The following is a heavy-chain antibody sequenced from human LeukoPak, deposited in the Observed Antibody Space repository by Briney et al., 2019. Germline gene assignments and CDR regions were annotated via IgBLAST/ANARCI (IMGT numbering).Heavy chain of an antibody. CDR3: AKGTRELLFASPTFDY. Sequence: GGSLRLSCAASGFTFSSYAMSWVRQAPGKGLEWVSAISGSGGSTYYADSVKGRFTISRDNSKNTLYLQMNSLRAEDTAVYYCAKGTRELLFASPTFDYWGQGTLVTVSS. CDR2: ISGSGGST. J-gene: IGHJ4*02. CDR1: GFTFSSYA. V-gene: IGHV3-23*01. D-gene: IGHD1-26*01.